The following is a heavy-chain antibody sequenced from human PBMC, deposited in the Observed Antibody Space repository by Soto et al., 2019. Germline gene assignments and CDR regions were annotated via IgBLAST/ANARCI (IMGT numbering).Heavy chain of an antibody. V-gene: IGHV2-5*02. Sequence: QITLKESGPTLVKPTQTLTLTCTFSGFSLSTTAVGVGWIRQPPGRALEWLALIYWDDDKRYSPSLKSRLTITKDTSKNQVVLTMTNMDPVDTATYYCEHIAYAWVLGGFDYWGQGTLVTVSS. CDR2: IYWDDDK. D-gene: IGHD3-16*01. CDR3: EHIAYAWVLGGFDY. J-gene: IGHJ4*02. CDR1: GFSLSTTAVG.